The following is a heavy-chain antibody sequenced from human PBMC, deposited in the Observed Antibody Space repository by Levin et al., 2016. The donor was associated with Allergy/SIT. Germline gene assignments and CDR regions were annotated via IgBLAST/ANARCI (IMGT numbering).Heavy chain of an antibody. CDR1: GGSISSSSYY. CDR2: IYYSGST. Sequence: SETLSLTCTVSGGSISSSSYYWGWIRQPPGKGLEWIGSIYYSGSTYYNPSLKSRVTISVDTSKNQFSLKLSSVTAADTAVYYCARFFGGASGYRGDYWGQGTLVTVSS. CDR3: ARFFGGASGYRGDY. V-gene: IGHV4-39*01. D-gene: IGHD3-3*01. J-gene: IGHJ4*02.